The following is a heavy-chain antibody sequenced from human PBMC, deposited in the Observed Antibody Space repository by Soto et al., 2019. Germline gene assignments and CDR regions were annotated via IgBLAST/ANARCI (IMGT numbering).Heavy chain of an antibody. J-gene: IGHJ4*02. Sequence: QAQLVQSGSEVKKPGASVVVSCKASGYTFTDYYFHWVRQAPGQGLEWMGWINPNGGDTNYAQKFQGRVTMTRDTSLSTAYVELSSLRSDDTAVYYCATVPAAALKEDYWGQGTLVTVSS. D-gene: IGHD6-13*01. V-gene: IGHV1-2*02. CDR1: GYTFTDYY. CDR2: INPNGGDT. CDR3: ATVPAAALKEDY.